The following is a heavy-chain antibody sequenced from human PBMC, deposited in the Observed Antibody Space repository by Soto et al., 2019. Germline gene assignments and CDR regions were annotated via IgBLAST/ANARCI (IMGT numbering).Heavy chain of an antibody. V-gene: IGHV1-24*01. Sequence: ASVKVSCKVSGYTLTELSMHWVRQAPGKGLEWMGGFDPEDGETIYAQKFQGRVTMTEDTSTDTAYMELSSLRSEDTAVYYCATGWLQPNYYYYGMDVWGQGTTVTVSS. CDR2: FDPEDGET. J-gene: IGHJ6*02. D-gene: IGHD5-12*01. CDR3: ATGWLQPNYYYYGMDV. CDR1: GYTLTELS.